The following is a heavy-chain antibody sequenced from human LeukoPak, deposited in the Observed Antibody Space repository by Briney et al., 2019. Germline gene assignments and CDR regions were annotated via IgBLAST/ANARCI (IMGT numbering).Heavy chain of an antibody. CDR1: GFTFSSYA. J-gene: IGHJ4*02. CDR3: AKDPPDCSSTSCYVDPPGTDY. D-gene: IGHD2-2*01. Sequence: GGSLRLSCAASGFTFSSYAMSWVRQAPGKGLEWVSAISGSGGSTYYADSVKGRFTISRDNSKNTLYLEMNSLRAEDTAVYYCAKDPPDCSSTSCYVDPPGTDYWGQGTLVTVSS. V-gene: IGHV3-23*01. CDR2: ISGSGGST.